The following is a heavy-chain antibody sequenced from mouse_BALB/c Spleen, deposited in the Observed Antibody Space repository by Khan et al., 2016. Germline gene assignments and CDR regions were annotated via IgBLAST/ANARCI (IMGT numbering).Heavy chain of an antibody. CDR3: ARTARIKY. CDR1: GYSITSGYG. J-gene: IGHJ2*01. V-gene: IGHV3-2*02. CDR2: LSYSGST. D-gene: IGHD1-2*01. Sequence: EVQLQESGPGLVKPSQSLSLTCTVTGYSITSGYGWNWIRQFPGNKLEWMGYLSYSGSTNYNPSLKSRISITRDTSKNQFFLQLNSVTTEDTATSYCARTARIKYWGQGTTLTVSS.